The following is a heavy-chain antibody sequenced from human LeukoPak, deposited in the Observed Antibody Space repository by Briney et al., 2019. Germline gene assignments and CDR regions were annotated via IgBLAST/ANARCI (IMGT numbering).Heavy chain of an antibody. J-gene: IGHJ3*02. D-gene: IGHD3-22*01. Sequence: PSETLSLTCTVSGGSISSYYWSWIRQPPGKGLEWIGEINHSGSTNYNPSLKSRVTISVDTSKNQFSLKLSSVTAADTAVYYCASSALEREYYYDSSGYRDAFGIWGQGTMVTVSS. CDR3: ASSALEREYYYDSSGYRDAFGI. V-gene: IGHV4-34*01. CDR1: GGSISSYY. CDR2: INHSGST.